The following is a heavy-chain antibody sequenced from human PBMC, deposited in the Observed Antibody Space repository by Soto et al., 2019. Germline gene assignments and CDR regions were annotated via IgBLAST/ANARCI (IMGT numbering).Heavy chain of an antibody. V-gene: IGHV4-38-2*01. D-gene: IGHD6-13*01. CDR3: ARSLLTSSWYAGS. CDR2: IYHSGTT. CDR1: GYSISSGYY. Sequence: KTSETLSLTCAVSGYSISSGYYWGWIRQPPGKGLEWIGSIYHSGTTYYNPSLKSRVTISLDTSNNQFSLRLSSVTAADTAVYYCARSLLTSSWYAGSWGQGTLVTVSS. J-gene: IGHJ5*02.